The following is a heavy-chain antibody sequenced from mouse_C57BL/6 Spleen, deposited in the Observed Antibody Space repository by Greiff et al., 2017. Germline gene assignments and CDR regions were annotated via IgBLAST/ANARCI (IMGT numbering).Heavy chain of an antibody. CDR3: ARRAEDNAMDY. V-gene: IGHV8-12*01. Sequence: QVTLKVCGPGILQSSQTLSLTCSFSGFSLSTSGMGVSWIRQPSGKGLEWLAHIYWDDDKRYNPYLKSRLTISKDTSRNQVFLKITSVDTADTATYYCARRAEDNAMDYWGQGTSVTVSS. CDR1: GFSLSTSGMG. CDR2: IYWDDDK. J-gene: IGHJ4*01. D-gene: IGHD3-3*01.